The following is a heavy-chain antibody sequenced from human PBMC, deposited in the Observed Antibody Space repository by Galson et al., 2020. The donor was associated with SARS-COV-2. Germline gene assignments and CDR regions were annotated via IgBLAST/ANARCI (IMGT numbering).Heavy chain of an antibody. J-gene: IGHJ6*02. D-gene: IGHD3-10*02. CDR3: ARDASWAMFAMDV. CDR1: GFAFSSYS. V-gene: IGHV3-21*06. CDR2: ISSSSDYI. Sequence: GGSLRLSCAVSGFAFSSYSMNWVRQAPGKGLEWVSAISSSSDYIYDADSVKGRFTISRDNGKNSLYLQMNSLRAEDTAVYYCARDASWAMFAMDVWGQGTTVTVSS.